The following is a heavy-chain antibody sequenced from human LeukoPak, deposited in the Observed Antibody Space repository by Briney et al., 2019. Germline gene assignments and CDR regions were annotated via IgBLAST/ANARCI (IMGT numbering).Heavy chain of an antibody. J-gene: IGHJ4*02. CDR3: AKDLFYYDSSGANCCLDY. V-gene: IGHV3-53*01. CDR1: GFTVSSNY. CDR2: IYSGGST. D-gene: IGHD3-22*01. Sequence: GGSLRLSCAASGFTVSSNYMSWVRQAPGKGLEWVSVIYSGGSTYYADSVKGRFTISRDNSKNTLYLQMNSLRAEDTAVYYCAKDLFYYDSSGANCCLDYWGQGTLVTVSS.